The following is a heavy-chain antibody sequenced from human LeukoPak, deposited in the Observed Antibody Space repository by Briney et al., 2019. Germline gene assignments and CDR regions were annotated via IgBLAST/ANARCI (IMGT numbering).Heavy chain of an antibody. CDR1: GFTFSSYS. J-gene: IGHJ4*02. V-gene: IGHV3-21*01. CDR3: ARAGVDRTRPGLFDY. Sequence: GGSLRLSCAASGFTFSSYSMNWVRQAPGKGLEWVSSISSSSSYIYYADSVEGRFTISRDNAKNSLYLQMNSLRAEDTAVYYCARAGVDRTRPGLFDYWGQGTLVTVSS. CDR2: ISSSSSYI. D-gene: IGHD1-14*01.